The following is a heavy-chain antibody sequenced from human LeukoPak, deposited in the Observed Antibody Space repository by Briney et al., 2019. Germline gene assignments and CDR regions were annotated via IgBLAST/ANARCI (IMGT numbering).Heavy chain of an antibody. Sequence: GESLKISCKGSGYSFTSYWIGWVRQMPGKGLEWMGIIYPGDSDTRYSPSFQGQVTISADKSISTAYLQWSSLKASDTAMYYCARHLHCSTTGCYNYYYFMDVWGKGTTVTVSS. CDR3: ARHLHCSTTGCYNYYYFMDV. V-gene: IGHV5-51*01. CDR1: GYSFTSYW. D-gene: IGHD2-2*02. CDR2: IYPGDSDT. J-gene: IGHJ6*03.